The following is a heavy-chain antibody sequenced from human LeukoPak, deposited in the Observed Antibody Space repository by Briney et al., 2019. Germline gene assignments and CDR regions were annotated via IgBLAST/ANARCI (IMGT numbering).Heavy chain of an antibody. CDR2: ISDGSSYL. D-gene: IGHD6-13*01. Sequence: GGSLRLSCAASGFTFTSYNMNWVRQAPGKGLEWVSSISDGSSYLYYADSVKGRFTTSRDNAKNSLYLQMNSLRAEDTAVYYCARTEYISSPPTYYFDYWGQGTLVTVSS. V-gene: IGHV3-21*01. J-gene: IGHJ4*02. CDR1: GFTFTSYN. CDR3: ARTEYISSPPTYYFDY.